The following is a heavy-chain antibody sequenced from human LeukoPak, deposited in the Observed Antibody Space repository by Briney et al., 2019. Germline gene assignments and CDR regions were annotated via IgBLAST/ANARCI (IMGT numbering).Heavy chain of an antibody. CDR2: MNPNSGNT. V-gene: IGHV1-8*01. CDR1: GYTFTSYD. D-gene: IGHD3-3*01. CDR3: ARGFLEWLPSLLYYYYMDV. J-gene: IGHJ6*03. Sequence: ASVKVSCKASGYTFTSYDINWVRQATGQGLEWMGWMNPNSGNTGYAQKFQGRVTMTRNTSISTAYMELSSLRSEDTAVYYCARGFLEWLPSLLYYYYMDVWGKGTTVTVSS.